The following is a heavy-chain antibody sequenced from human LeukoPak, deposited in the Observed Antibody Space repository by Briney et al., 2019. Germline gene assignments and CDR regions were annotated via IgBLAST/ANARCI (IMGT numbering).Heavy chain of an antibody. Sequence: GGSLRLSCAASGFTFSSYTMSWVRQAPGKGLEWVSAISSSGGSTYYADSVKGRFTISRDNSKNTLYLQMNSLRAEDTAVYYCAKMGRIAAARGFDRWGQGTLVTVSS. V-gene: IGHV3-23*01. CDR2: ISSSGGST. J-gene: IGHJ5*02. D-gene: IGHD6-13*01. CDR3: AKMGRIAAARGFDR. CDR1: GFTFSSYT.